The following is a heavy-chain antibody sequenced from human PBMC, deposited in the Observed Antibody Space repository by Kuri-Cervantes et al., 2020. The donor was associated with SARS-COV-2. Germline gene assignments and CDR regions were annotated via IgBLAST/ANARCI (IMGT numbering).Heavy chain of an antibody. CDR3: ARDRSDYYDSSGYYDFDY. J-gene: IGHJ4*02. D-gene: IGHD3-22*01. CDR1: GFTFSSYW. Sequence: LSLTCAASGFTFSSYWMSWVRQAPGKGLEWVANIKQDGSEKYYVDSVKGRFTISRDNAKNSLYLQMNSLRAEDTAVYYCARDRSDYYDSSGYYDFDYWGQGTLVTVSS. V-gene: IGHV3-7*01. CDR2: IKQDGSEK.